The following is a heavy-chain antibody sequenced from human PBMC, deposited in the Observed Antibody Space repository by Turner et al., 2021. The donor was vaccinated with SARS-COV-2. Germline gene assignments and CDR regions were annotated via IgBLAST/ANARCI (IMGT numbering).Heavy chain of an antibody. CDR3: ARGGCSGGSCPLGLGFDHAFDI. CDR2: INQGKSDK. Sequence: EMNVVEPGGGLVQPGGSLRPSWQAPGISFRRFWMSWVRQALVKELVWVANINQGKSDKCYLHSVGGPFTISSDNSKNSLFLQMNSLRAEDTAVYYCARGGCSGGSCPLGLGFDHAFDIWGQGTTVTVSS. CDR1: GISFRRFW. J-gene: IGHJ3*02. V-gene: IGHV3-7*04. D-gene: IGHD2-15*01.